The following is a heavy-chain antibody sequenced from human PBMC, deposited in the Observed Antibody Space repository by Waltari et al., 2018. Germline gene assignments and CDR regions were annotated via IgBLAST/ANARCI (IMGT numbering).Heavy chain of an antibody. CDR2: ISSNGEST. CDR3: VRLLGETTGWFDP. Sequence: EMQLVESGGNLVPPGGSLRLSCEASGFTFSSPAMFWVRQAPGKGLEYVSGISSNGESTYYASSVKGRFSISRDNSRNTLYLQMASLRPDDMGVYFCVRLLGETTGWFDPWGPGTPVTVSS. D-gene: IGHD1-26*01. J-gene: IGHJ5*02. CDR1: GFTFSSPA. V-gene: IGHV3-64*01.